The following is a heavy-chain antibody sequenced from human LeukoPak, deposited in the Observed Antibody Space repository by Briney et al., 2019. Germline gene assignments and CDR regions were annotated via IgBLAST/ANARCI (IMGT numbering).Heavy chain of an antibody. CDR1: GGSISSSSYY. J-gene: IGHJ4*02. V-gene: IGHV4-61*05. Sequence: SETLSLTCTVSGGSISSSSYYWGWIRQPPGKGLEWIGYIYSSGSTNYNPSLKSRVPISVDTSKTQFSLKLSSVPAADTAVYYCARGAAATYWGQGTLVTVSS. CDR2: IYSSGST. D-gene: IGHD6-13*01. CDR3: ARGAAATY.